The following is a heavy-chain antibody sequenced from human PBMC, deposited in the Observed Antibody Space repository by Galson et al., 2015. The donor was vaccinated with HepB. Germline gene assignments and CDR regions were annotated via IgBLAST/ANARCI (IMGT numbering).Heavy chain of an antibody. D-gene: IGHD2-15*01. CDR3: AKFGVDCSGGSCTLGFQH. J-gene: IGHJ1*01. Sequence: SLRLSCAASGFTFSSYAMRWVRQAPGKGLEWVSAISGSGGSTYYADSVKGRFTISRDNSKNTLYLQMNSLRAEDTAVYYCAKFGVDCSGGSCTLGFQHWGQGTLVTVSS. V-gene: IGHV3-23*01. CDR2: ISGSGGST. CDR1: GFTFSSYA.